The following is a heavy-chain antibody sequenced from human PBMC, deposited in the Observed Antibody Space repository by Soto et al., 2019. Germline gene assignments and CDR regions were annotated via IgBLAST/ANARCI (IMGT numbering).Heavy chain of an antibody. D-gene: IGHD2-2*01. CDR3: AKDKTRTHWPLASHPHPYYFDY. V-gene: IGHV3-23*01. J-gene: IGHJ4*02. CDR2: ISGSGGST. CDR1: GFTFSSYA. Sequence: GGSLRLSCAASGFTFSSYAMSWVRQAPGKGLEWVSAISGSGGSTYYADSVKGRFTISRDNSKNTLYLQMNSLRAEDTAVYYCAKDKTRTHWPLASHPHPYYFDYWGQGTLVTVSS.